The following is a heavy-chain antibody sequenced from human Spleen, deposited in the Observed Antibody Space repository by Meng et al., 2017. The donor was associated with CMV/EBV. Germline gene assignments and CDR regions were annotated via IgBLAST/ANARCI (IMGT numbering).Heavy chain of an antibody. Sequence: ASVKVSCKASGYTFTGYYMHWVRQAPGQGLEWMGWLNPNSGGTNYAQKFQGRVTMTRDTSISTAYMELSRLTSDDTAVYYCARDSLKDIVVVPSPIKGFDYWGQGTLVTVSS. J-gene: IGHJ4*02. V-gene: IGHV1-2*02. CDR1: GYTFTGYY. D-gene: IGHD2-2*02. CDR3: ARDSLKDIVVVPSPIKGFDY. CDR2: LNPNSGGT.